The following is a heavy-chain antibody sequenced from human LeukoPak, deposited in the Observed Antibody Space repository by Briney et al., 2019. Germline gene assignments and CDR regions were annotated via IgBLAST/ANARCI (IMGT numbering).Heavy chain of an antibody. Sequence: ASVKVSCKASGYTFTSYGISWVRQAPGQGLEWMGRINPNSGGTNYAQKFQGRVTMTRDTSISTAYMELSRLRSDDTAIYYCARYSSSSFYFDPWGQGTLVTVSS. D-gene: IGHD6-6*01. CDR2: INPNSGGT. CDR1: GYTFTSYG. V-gene: IGHV1-2*06. J-gene: IGHJ5*02. CDR3: ARYSSSSFYFDP.